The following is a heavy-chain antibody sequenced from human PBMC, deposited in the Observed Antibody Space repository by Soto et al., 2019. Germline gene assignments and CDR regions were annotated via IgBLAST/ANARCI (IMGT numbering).Heavy chain of an antibody. CDR3: SRFGAYGSH. Sequence: QVQLVQSGPELKKPGASVKVSCKASGYTFTSYGISWVRQAPGQGREWMGRINANNGDTDYRQKFQGRITMTADASTDTVYMDLRNLTTDDTGVYYCSRFGAYGSHWGQGTQINVSS. V-gene: IGHV1-18*04. CDR2: INANNGDT. CDR1: GYTFTSYG. J-gene: IGHJ4*02. D-gene: IGHD1-26*01.